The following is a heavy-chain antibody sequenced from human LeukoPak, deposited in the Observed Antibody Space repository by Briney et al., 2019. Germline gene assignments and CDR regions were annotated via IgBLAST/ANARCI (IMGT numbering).Heavy chain of an antibody. Sequence: GGSLRLSCAASRFSFSLYNMNWVRQAPGKGLEWVSYISSTGSRIYYADSVKGRFTISRDNSKNTLYLQMNSLRAEDTAVYYCARDPAYCGGDCYLPYYYYGMDVWGQGTTVTVSS. D-gene: IGHD2-21*02. CDR3: ARDPAYCGGDCYLPYYYYGMDV. V-gene: IGHV3-48*01. CDR1: RFSFSLYN. J-gene: IGHJ6*02. CDR2: ISSTGSRI.